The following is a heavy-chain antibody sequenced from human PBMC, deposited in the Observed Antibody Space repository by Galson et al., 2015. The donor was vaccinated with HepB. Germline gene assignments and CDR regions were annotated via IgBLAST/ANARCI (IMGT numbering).Heavy chain of an antibody. D-gene: IGHD3-16*01. CDR2: VSSSSSII. V-gene: IGHV3-48*02. CDR1: GFSFSRYS. J-gene: IGHJ4*02. CDR3: TRGTYTLRWYAPAPDNLDY. Sequence: SLRLSCAASGFSFSRYSMNWVRQAPGKGLEWVSYVSSSSSIIKYADSVKGRFTISRDNAKNSLSLHMNSLRDDDTAVYYCTRGTYTLRWYAPAPDNLDYWGQGTLVTVSS.